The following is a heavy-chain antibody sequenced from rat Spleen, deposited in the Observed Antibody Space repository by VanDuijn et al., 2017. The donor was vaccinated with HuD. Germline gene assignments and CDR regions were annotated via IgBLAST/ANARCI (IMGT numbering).Heavy chain of an antibody. CDR2: INTDGGRT. CDR1: GFTFTNYW. Sequence: EVQLVETGGGLVQPGRSLKLSCVASGFTFTNYWMYWIRQAPGKGLEWVSSINTDGGRTYDSDSVKGRFTFSRDNAKNTKYLQMDSLRSEDTATYYCARGEQGHVYWYFDFWGPGTMVTVSS. CDR3: ARGEQGHVYWYFDF. J-gene: IGHJ1*01. V-gene: IGHV5-58*01.